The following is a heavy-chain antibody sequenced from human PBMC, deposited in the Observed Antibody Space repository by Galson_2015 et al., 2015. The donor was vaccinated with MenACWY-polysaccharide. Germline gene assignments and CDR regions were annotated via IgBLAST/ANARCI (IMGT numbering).Heavy chain of an antibody. V-gene: IGHV1-69*11. J-gene: IGHJ4*02. CDR1: GGAFSTHG. Sequence: SVKVSCKASGGAFSTHGFYWLRQAPGQGFEFVGRIIPIMGSPNYAQRFQGRLTITADGSTSTAYMELSSLRSEDTAVYYCARADCSGNTCYFAYWGQGTLVTVSS. CDR2: IIPIMGSP. D-gene: IGHD2-15*01. CDR3: ARADCSGNTCYFAY.